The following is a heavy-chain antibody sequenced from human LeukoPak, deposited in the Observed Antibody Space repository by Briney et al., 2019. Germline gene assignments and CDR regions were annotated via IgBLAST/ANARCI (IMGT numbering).Heavy chain of an antibody. V-gene: IGHV3-23*01. J-gene: IGHJ4*02. D-gene: IGHD5-18*01. CDR1: GFSFTNYA. CDR3: AKVRYTYGPFYDF. CDR2: ISSRPTNT. Sequence: GGSLRLSCAASGFSFTNYAMSWVRQAPGKGLEWVSAISSRPTNTYYADSMKGRFTISRDNSKNTLSLQMNSLRAEDTAVYYCAKVRYTYGPFYDFWGQGTLVTVSS.